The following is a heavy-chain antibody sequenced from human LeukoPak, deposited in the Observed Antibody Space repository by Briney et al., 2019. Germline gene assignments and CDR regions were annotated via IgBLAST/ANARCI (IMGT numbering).Heavy chain of an antibody. D-gene: IGHD3-22*01. V-gene: IGHV5-51*01. Sequence: KDGESLKISCKGSGYNFTHYWIAWVRQMPGKGLEWMGIIYPNDSDTRYGPSFQGHVSISADKSINTAYLKWSSLKASDTAMYFCATPNITYFYDSSGYDGSDVWGQGTMVTVSS. J-gene: IGHJ3*01. CDR1: GYNFTHYW. CDR2: IYPNDSDT. CDR3: ATPNITYFYDSSGYDGSDV.